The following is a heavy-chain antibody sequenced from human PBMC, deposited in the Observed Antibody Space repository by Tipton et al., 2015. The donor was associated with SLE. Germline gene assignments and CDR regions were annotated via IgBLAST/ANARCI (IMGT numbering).Heavy chain of an antibody. V-gene: IGHV4-34*01. CDR1: GGSFSGYY. CDR2: ITHSGST. CDR3: AGAPQEAAFDI. J-gene: IGHJ3*02. Sequence: TLSLTCAVYGGSFSGYYWNWIRQPPGKGLEWIAEITHSGSTNYNPSLKSRVTISVDTSKNQLSLELSSVTAADTAVYYCAGAPQEAAFDIWGQGTMVTVSS.